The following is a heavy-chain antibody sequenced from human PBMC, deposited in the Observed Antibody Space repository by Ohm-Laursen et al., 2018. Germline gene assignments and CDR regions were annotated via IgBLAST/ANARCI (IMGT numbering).Heavy chain of an antibody. D-gene: IGHD3-22*01. V-gene: IGHV3-21*01. CDR3: ARDGDYYDSSGEWDY. CDR1: GFTFSNYE. CDR2: ISSSSSYI. Sequence: SLRLSCAASGFTFSNYEMNWVRQAPGKGLEWVSSISSSSSYIYYADSVKGRFTISRDNAKNSLYLQMNSLRAEDTAVYYCARDGDYYDSSGEWDYWGQGTLVTVSS. J-gene: IGHJ4*02.